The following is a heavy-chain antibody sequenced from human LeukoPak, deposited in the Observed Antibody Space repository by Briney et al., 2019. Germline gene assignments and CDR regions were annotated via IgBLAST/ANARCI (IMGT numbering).Heavy chain of an antibody. CDR1: GGSFSGYY. Sequence: KPSETLSLTCAVYGGSFSGYYWSWIRQPPGKGLEWIGEINHSGSTNYNPSLKSRVTISVDTSKNQFSLKLSSVTAADTAVYYCARGVDYYDSSGYKYWGQGTLVTVSS. CDR3: ARGVDYYDSSGYKY. CDR2: INHSGST. V-gene: IGHV4-34*01. D-gene: IGHD3-22*01. J-gene: IGHJ4*02.